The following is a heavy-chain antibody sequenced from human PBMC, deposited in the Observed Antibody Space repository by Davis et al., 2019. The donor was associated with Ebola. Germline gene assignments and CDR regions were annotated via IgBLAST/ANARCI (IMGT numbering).Heavy chain of an antibody. CDR1: GFTFDDYA. J-gene: IGHJ5*02. Sequence: GGSLRLSCVASGFTFDDYAISWVRQAPGKGLEWLSGINWNGGSTGYVDSVKGRFTISRDNAKNSLYLRMNSLRTEDTALYYCARVNAATGYSRFDLWGQGTLVTVSS. V-gene: IGHV3-20*04. CDR3: ARVNAATGYSRFDL. CDR2: INWNGGST. D-gene: IGHD3-9*01.